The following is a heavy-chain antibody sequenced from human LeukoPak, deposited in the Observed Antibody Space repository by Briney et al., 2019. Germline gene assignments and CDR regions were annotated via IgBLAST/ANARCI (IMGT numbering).Heavy chain of an antibody. J-gene: IGHJ5*02. Sequence: GGSLRLSCAASGFTFSSYEMNWVRQAPGKGLEWVSYISSSGSTIYYADSVKGRFTISRDNAKNSLYLQINSLRAEDTAVYYCARGGYSSSWYDGKGNWFDPWGQGTLVTVSP. CDR1: GFTFSSYE. V-gene: IGHV3-48*03. CDR3: ARGGYSSSWYDGKGNWFDP. CDR2: ISSSGSTI. D-gene: IGHD6-13*01.